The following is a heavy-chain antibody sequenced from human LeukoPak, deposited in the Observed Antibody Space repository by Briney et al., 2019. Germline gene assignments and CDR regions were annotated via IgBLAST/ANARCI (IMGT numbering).Heavy chain of an antibody. Sequence: ASVKVSFKASGYTFTSYYIHWVRQAPGQGLEWMGIINPSGGSTSYAQKFQGRVTMTRDTSTSTVYMELSSLRSEDTAVYYCARARVGEEDYFDYSGQGTLVTVSS. CDR3: ARARVGEEDYFDY. V-gene: IGHV1-46*01. CDR1: GYTFTSYY. D-gene: IGHD3-10*01. CDR2: INPSGGST. J-gene: IGHJ4*02.